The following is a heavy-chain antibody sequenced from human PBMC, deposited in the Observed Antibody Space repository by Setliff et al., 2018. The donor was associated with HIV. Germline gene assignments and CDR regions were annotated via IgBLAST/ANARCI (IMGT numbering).Heavy chain of an antibody. CDR3: ARGPRVFAAVVETPFAF. CDR2: IDHTGSA. J-gene: IGHJ4*02. Sequence: SETLSLTCAVSGGSFSAYYWGWIRQSPHKGLEWIGEIDHTGSAYYNPSLISRVTISVDTSKNRFSLKLSSVTAADTALYYCARGPRVFAAVVETPFAFWGQGTRVTVSS. CDR1: GGSFSAYY. D-gene: IGHD6-19*01. V-gene: IGHV4-34*01.